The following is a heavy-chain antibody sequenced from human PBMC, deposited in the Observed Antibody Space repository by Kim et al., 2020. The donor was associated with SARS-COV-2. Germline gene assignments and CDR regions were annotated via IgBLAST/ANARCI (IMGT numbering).Heavy chain of an antibody. CDR3: ARGITVADDAFDI. J-gene: IGHJ3*02. D-gene: IGHD6-19*01. V-gene: IGHV3-33*01. Sequence: YADSVKGRFTISRDNSKSTLYLQMNSLRAEDTAVYYCARGITVADDAFDIWGQGTMVTVSS.